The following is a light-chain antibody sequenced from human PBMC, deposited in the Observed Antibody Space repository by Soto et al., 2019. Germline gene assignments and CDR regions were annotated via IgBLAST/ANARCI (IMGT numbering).Light chain of an antibody. Sequence: QSVLTQPPSVSAAPGQKVTISCFGSNSNIGRNYVSWYQQLPGTAPKLLIYGNNNRHSGITDLISGSKSGTSATLGITGLQPGDEADYYCATWDNTLSVEVFGGGTKLTVL. V-gene: IGLV1-51*01. CDR2: GNN. CDR1: NSNIGRNY. J-gene: IGLJ3*02. CDR3: ATWDNTLSVEV.